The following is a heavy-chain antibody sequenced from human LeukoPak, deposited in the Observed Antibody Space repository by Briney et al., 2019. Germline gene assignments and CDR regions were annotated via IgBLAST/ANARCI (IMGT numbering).Heavy chain of an antibody. J-gene: IGHJ6*02. CDR3: ARYSGYVSYYYYGMDV. V-gene: IGHV4-39*01. Sequence: PSETLSLTCTVSGGSISSSSYYWGWIRQPPGMGLEWIVSIYYSGSTYYNPSLKSRVTISVDTSKNQFSLKLSSVTAADTAVYYCARYSGYVSYYYYGMDVWGQGTTVTVSS. CDR1: GGSISSSSYY. CDR2: IYYSGST. D-gene: IGHD5-12*01.